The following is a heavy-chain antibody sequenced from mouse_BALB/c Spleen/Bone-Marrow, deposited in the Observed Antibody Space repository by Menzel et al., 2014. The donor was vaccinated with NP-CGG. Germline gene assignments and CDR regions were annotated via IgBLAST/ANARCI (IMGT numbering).Heavy chain of an antibody. V-gene: IGHV1-7*01. Sequence: VHLVESGAELAKPGASVKMSCKASGYTFTSYWMHWVKQRPGQGLEWIGYINPSTGYTEYNQKFKDKATLTADKSSSTAYMQLSSLTSEDSAVYYCARDWYFDVWGAGTTVTVSP. J-gene: IGHJ1*01. CDR2: INPSTGYT. CDR3: ARDWYFDV. CDR1: GYTFTSYW.